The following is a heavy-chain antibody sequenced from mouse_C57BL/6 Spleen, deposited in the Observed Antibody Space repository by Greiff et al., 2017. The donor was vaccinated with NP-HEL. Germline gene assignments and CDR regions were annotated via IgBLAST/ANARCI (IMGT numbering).Heavy chain of an antibody. CDR2: ISIGGSYT. D-gene: IGHD2-4*01. CDR1: GFTFSSYG. V-gene: IGHV5-6*01. Sequence: EVQLVESGGDLVKPGGSLKLSCAASGFTFSSYGMSWVRQTPDKRLEWVATISIGGSYTYYPDSVKGRFTISRDNAKNTLYLQMSSLKSEDTAMYYCERDYDYDGYYFDYWGQGTTLTVTS. CDR3: ERDYDYDGYYFDY. J-gene: IGHJ2*01.